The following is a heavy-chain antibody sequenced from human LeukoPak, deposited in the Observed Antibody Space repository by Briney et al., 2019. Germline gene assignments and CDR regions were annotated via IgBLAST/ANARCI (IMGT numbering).Heavy chain of an antibody. D-gene: IGHD3-10*01. J-gene: IGHJ5*02. CDR3: TRDRGLYGEVLFDP. V-gene: IGHV4-4*07. CDR2: IYGSGSI. Sequence: GSLRLSCAASGFTFSDYYLSWIRQPAGKGLEWIGRIYGSGSINYNPSLRSRVAMSLGTSKNQFSLKLRSVTAADTAVYYCTRDRGLYGEVLFDPWGQGTLVTVSS. CDR1: GFTFSDYY.